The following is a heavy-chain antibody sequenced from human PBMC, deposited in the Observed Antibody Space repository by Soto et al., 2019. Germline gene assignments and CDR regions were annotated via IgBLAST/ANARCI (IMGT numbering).Heavy chain of an antibody. V-gene: IGHV4-31*03. J-gene: IGHJ4*02. CDR2: ISYSGNT. CDR3: ARRRSGIGF. CDR1: GGSISSVGYY. Sequence: QVQLQESGPGLVKPSQTLSLTCTVSGGSISSVGYYWSWIRQHPGKGLEWIGYISYSGNTYYNPSRKSRVIISEDTSKNQFSLKLNSVTVADTAVYYCARRRSGIGFWGQGTLVTVSS. D-gene: IGHD3-10*01.